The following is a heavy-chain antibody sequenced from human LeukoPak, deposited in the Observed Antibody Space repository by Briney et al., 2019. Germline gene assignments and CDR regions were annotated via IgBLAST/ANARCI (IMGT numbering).Heavy chain of an antibody. CDR2: ISAYNGNT. J-gene: IGHJ6*02. Sequence: ASVKVSCKASGYTFTSYGISWVRQAPGQGLEWMGWISAYNGNTNYAQKLQGRVTMTTDTSTSTAYMELRSLRSDDTAVYYCARDLCSSTSCLYYYYYYGMDVWGQGITVTVSS. CDR3: ARDLCSSTSCLYYYYYYGMDV. CDR1: GYTFTSYG. D-gene: IGHD2-2*01. V-gene: IGHV1-18*01.